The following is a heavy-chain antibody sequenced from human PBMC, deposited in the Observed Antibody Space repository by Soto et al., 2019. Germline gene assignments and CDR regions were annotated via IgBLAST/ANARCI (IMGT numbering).Heavy chain of an antibody. CDR2: IYYSGST. CDR1: GGSISSSSYY. Sequence: SETLSLTCTVPGGSISSSSYYWGWIRQPPGKGLEWIGSIYYSGSTYYNPSLKSRVTISVDTSKNQFSLKLSSVTAADTAVYYCARLWAYFGYYDFWSGYHGGYYGMDVWGQGTTVTVSS. CDR3: ARLWAYFGYYDFWSGYHGGYYGMDV. J-gene: IGHJ6*02. D-gene: IGHD3-3*01. V-gene: IGHV4-39*01.